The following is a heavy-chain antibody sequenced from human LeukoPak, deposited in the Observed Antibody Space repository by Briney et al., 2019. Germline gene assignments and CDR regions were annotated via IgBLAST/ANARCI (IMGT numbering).Heavy chain of an antibody. CDR1: GFTFSDFY. D-gene: IGHD3-22*01. Sequence: GGSLRLSCAASGFTFSDFYMRWIRQAPGKGLEWVSVTYTGGNSYYADSVKGRFIISRDISKNTLYLQMNSLRAEDSALYYCARGGRGSAAVVAPRSFDIWGQGTMVTVSS. CDR3: ARGGRGSAAVVAPRSFDI. V-gene: IGHV3-53*01. J-gene: IGHJ3*02. CDR2: TYTGGNS.